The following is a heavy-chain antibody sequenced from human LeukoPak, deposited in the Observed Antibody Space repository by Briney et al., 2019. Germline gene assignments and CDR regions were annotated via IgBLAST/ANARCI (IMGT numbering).Heavy chain of an antibody. CDR2: ISGSGGST. D-gene: IGHD3-22*01. Sequence: GGSLRLSCAASGFTFSSYAMSWVRQAPGKGLEWVSAISGSGGSTYYADSVKGRFTISRDNSKNTLYLQMDSLRAEDTAVYYCAKGLYYDSSGIFDYWGQGTLVTVSS. V-gene: IGHV3-23*01. CDR1: GFTFSSYA. CDR3: AKGLYYDSSGIFDY. J-gene: IGHJ4*02.